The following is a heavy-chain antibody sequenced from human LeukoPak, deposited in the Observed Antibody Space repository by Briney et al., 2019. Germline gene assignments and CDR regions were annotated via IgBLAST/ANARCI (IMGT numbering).Heavy chain of an antibody. CDR1: GFTFSSYA. Sequence: PGGTLRLSCAASGFTFSSYAMTWARQGPGKGLEWVSSIRGDSRYTYYADSVKGRFIISRNNCKNTLYLRMNSVKIADTGVYFCAKEYCSNGVCYVGFDSWGQGNLGTVSS. D-gene: IGHD2-8*01. V-gene: IGHV3-23*01. J-gene: IGHJ4*02. CDR3: AKEYCSNGVCYVGFDS. CDR2: IRGDSRYT.